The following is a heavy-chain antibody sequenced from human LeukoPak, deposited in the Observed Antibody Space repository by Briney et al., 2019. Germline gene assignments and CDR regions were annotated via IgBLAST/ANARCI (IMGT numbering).Heavy chain of an antibody. V-gene: IGHV1-24*01. D-gene: IGHD2-2*01. Sequence: GASVKVSCKVSGYTLTELSMHWVRPAPGKGLEWMGGFDPEDGETIYAQKFQGRVTMTEDTSTDTAYMELSRLRSEDTAVYYCAVHPVVVVPAPDYWGQGTLVTVSS. J-gene: IGHJ4*02. CDR3: AVHPVVVVPAPDY. CDR2: FDPEDGET. CDR1: GYTLTELS.